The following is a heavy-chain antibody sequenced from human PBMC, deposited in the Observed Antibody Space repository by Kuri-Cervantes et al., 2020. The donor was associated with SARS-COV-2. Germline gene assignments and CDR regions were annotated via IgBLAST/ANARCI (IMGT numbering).Heavy chain of an antibody. Sequence: GGSLRLSCAASGFTFDDYAMHWVRQVPGKGLEWVSGISWNSGYIGYADSVKGRFTISRDNSKNSLYLQMNSLRAEDTALYYCAEDISPFGEFPINFDPWGQGTLVTVSS. D-gene: IGHD3-10*01. CDR2: ISWNSGYI. CDR1: GFTFDDYA. V-gene: IGHV3-9*01. J-gene: IGHJ5*02. CDR3: AEDISPFGEFPINFDP.